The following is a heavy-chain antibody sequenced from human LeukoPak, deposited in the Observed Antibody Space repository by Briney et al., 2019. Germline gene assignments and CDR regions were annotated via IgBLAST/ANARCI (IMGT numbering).Heavy chain of an antibody. J-gene: IGHJ3*02. CDR2: IYYSGST. V-gene: IGHV4-59*01. CDR1: GGSISSYY. D-gene: IGHD3-10*01. CDR3: ARTMVRVVRRAFDI. Sequence: PSETLSLTCTVSGGSISSYYWSWIRQPPGKGLEWIGYIYYSGSTNYNPSLKSRVTTSVDTSKNQFSLKLSSVTAADTAVYYCARTMVRVVRRAFDIWGQGTMVTVSS.